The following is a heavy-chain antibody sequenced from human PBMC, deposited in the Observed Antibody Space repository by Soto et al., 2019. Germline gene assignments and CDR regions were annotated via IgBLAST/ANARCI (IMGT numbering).Heavy chain of an antibody. CDR2: INPNSGGT. J-gene: IGHJ4*02. V-gene: IGHV1-2*04. CDR3: ARGGSVQELRYFDWLLYYFDY. Sequence: ASVKVSCKASGYTFTGYYMHWVRQAPGQGLEWMGWINPNSGGTNYAQKFQGWVTMTRDTSISTAYMELSRLRSDDTAVYYCARGGSVQELRYFDWLLYYFDYWGQGTLVTVSS. D-gene: IGHD3-9*01. CDR1: GYTFTGYY.